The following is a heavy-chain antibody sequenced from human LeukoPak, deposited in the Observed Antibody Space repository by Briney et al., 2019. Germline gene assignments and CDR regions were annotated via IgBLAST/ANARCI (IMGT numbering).Heavy chain of an antibody. CDR2: IYYSGST. CDR3: ARGIGTQNRAFDY. J-gene: IGHJ4*02. CDR1: GGSISSGDYY. D-gene: IGHD2/OR15-2a*01. Sequence: KPSQTLSLTCTVSGGSISSGDYYWSWIRQPPGKGLEWIGYIYYSGSTYYNPSLKSRVTISVDTSKNQFSLKLSSVTAADTAVYYCARGIGTQNRAFDYWGQGTLVTVSS. V-gene: IGHV4-30-4*01.